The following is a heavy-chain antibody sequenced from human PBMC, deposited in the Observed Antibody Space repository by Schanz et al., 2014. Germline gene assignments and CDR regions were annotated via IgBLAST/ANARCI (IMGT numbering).Heavy chain of an antibody. J-gene: IGHJ6*02. CDR1: GFTFSSHA. CDR2: ISYDGNKK. V-gene: IGHV3-30*04. Sequence: VQLVESGGGLVQPGGSLRLSCTASGFTFSSHAFHWVRQAPGKGLEWVAVISYDGNKKYYAESVKGRFTVSRDNSKNTLYLQMNSLRVEDTAVYYCAKDDTQVNGMDVWGQGTTVTVSS. CDR3: AKDDTQVNGMDV.